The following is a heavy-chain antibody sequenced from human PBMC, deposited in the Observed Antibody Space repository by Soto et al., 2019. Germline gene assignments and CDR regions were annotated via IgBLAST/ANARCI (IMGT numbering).Heavy chain of an antibody. V-gene: IGHV1-69*13. D-gene: IGHD3-9*01. CDR1: VGTFSSYA. Sequence: SVKVSCKASVGTFSSYAISWVRQSPGQGLEWMGGITPIFGTANYAQKFQGIGTITADESTSTAYMELGSLRSEDMAVYYCARSPRHSAYYDILTGYYFSYYYYGMDVWGQGTTVTVSS. J-gene: IGHJ6*02. CDR3: ARSPRHSAYYDILTGYYFSYYYYGMDV. CDR2: ITPIFGTA.